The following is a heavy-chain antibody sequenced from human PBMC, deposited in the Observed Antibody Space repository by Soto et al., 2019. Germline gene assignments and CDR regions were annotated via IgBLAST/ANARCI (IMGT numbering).Heavy chain of an antibody. D-gene: IGHD4-17*01. CDR2: ISAYNGDT. J-gene: IGHJ6*02. CDR1: GYSFTTHG. CDR3: ARDPPFSGILRGTPLMDV. Sequence: ATVKVSCKASGYSFTTHGISWVRRAPGHGLEWMGWISAYNGDTHYVQRFQGRLTMTTDTSTSTAYMELRSLTSDDTAVYYCARDPPFSGILRGTPLMDVWGQGTTVTVSS. V-gene: IGHV1-18*04.